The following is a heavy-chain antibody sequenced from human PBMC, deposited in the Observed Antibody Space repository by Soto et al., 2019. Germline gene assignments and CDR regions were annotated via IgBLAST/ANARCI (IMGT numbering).Heavy chain of an antibody. Sequence: EVQLLESGGGLVQPGGSLRLSCAASGFTFSSYAMSWVRQAPGKGLEWVSAISGSGGSTYYADSVKGRFTISRDNSKNTLYLQMNSLRAEDTAVYYCVKDRYGSSTSCSGYWGQGTLVTVSS. CDR2: ISGSGGST. V-gene: IGHV3-23*01. CDR1: GFTFSSYA. D-gene: IGHD2-2*01. J-gene: IGHJ4*02. CDR3: VKDRYGSSTSCSGY.